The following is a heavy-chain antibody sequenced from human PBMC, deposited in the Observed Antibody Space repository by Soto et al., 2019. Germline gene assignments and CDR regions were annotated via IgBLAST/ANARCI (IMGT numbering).Heavy chain of an antibody. CDR3: ARGRYGDY. CDR1: GYGFTTYG. CDR2: ISAHNGNT. V-gene: IGHV1-18*01. J-gene: IGHJ4*02. Sequence: QIHLVQSGAEVKKPGASVKVSCKGSGYGFTTYGITWVRQAPGQGLEWMAWISAHNGNTNYAQKLQGRVTVTRDTSTSTAYMELRSLRCDDTVVYYCARGRYGDYWGQGALVTVSS. D-gene: IGHD1-1*01.